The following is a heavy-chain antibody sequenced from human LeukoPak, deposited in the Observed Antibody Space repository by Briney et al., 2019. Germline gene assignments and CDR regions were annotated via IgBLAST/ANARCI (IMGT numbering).Heavy chain of an antibody. V-gene: IGHV3-11*06. CDR1: GFTFSDYY. D-gene: IGHD2-15*01. CDR2: ISSSSSYT. J-gene: IGHJ5*02. CDR3: ARGMDCSGGSCYGS. Sequence: GGPLRLSCAACGFTFSDYYMSWIRQTPGKGLEGVSYISSSSSYTNYADSVKGRFTISRDNAKNSLYLQMNSLRAEDTAVYYCARGMDCSGGSCYGSWGQGTLVTVSS.